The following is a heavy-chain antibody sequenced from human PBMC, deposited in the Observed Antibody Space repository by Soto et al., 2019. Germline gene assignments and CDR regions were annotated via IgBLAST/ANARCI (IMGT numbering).Heavy chain of an antibody. J-gene: IGHJ4*02. V-gene: IGHV3-74*01. CDR3: VRTSLVVAAATREDY. Sequence: EVKLVESGGGLDQPGGSLRLSCAASGFTFSSYWMHWFRQAPGKGLVWVSRINSDGSSTSYADSVKGRFTISRDNAKNTLYLQMNSLRAEDTAVYYCVRTSLVVAAATREDYWGQGTLVTVSS. CDR1: GFTFSSYW. D-gene: IGHD2-15*01. CDR2: INSDGSST.